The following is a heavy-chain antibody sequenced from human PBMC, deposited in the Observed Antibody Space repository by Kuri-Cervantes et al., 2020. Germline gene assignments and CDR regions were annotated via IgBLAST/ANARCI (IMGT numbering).Heavy chain of an antibody. CDR1: GFTFSSYS. Sequence: GGSLRLSCAASGFTFSSYSMNWVRQAPGKGLEWVSSISSSSSYIYYADSVKGRFTISRDNAKNSLYLQMDSLRAGDTAVYYCARERDDFWSGYYTWAGDYYYYGMDVWGQGTTVTVSS. CDR3: ARERDDFWSGYYTWAGDYYYYGMDV. D-gene: IGHD3-3*01. CDR2: ISSSSSYI. V-gene: IGHV3-21*01. J-gene: IGHJ6*02.